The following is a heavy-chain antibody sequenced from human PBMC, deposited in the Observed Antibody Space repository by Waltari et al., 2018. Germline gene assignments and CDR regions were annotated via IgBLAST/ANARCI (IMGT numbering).Heavy chain of an antibody. CDR1: GYTFTSYA. D-gene: IGHD5-18*01. CDR2: ITAGNGNT. Sequence: QVQLVQSGAEVKKPGASVKVSCKASGYTFTSYAMHWVRQAPGQRLEWMGWITAGNGNTKYSQKFQGRVTITRDTSASTAYMELSSLRSEDTAVYYCASQSRSYGYEVFDYWGQGTLATVSS. V-gene: IGHV1-3*01. J-gene: IGHJ4*02. CDR3: ASQSRSYGYEVFDY.